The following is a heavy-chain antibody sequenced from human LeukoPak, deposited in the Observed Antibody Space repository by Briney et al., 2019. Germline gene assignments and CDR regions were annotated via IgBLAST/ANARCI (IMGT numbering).Heavy chain of an antibody. J-gene: IGHJ4*02. CDR1: GGTFSSYA. CDR3: ARDGASSGWYVPCNY. Sequence: GASVKVSFKASGGTFSSYAISWVRQAPGQGLEWMGGIIPIFGTANYAQKFQGRVTITADESTSTAYMELSSLRSEDTAVYYCARDGASSGWYVPCNYWGQGTLVTVSS. CDR2: IIPIFGTA. D-gene: IGHD6-19*01. V-gene: IGHV1-69*13.